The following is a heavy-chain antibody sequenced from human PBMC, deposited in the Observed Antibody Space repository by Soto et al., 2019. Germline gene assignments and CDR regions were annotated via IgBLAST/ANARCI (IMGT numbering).Heavy chain of an antibody. Sequence: QVQLQESGPGLVKPSQTLSLTCTVSGGSISSGDYYXSWXXXXXXXGLEWIGTIYFSGTTYYNPSLKSRVTISVDTSKNQFSLNLSSVIAADTAVYYCARRDRSGFSYWLDTWGQGTLVTVSS. CDR2: IYFSGTT. V-gene: IGHV4-31*03. J-gene: IGHJ5*02. CDR1: GGSISSGDYY. D-gene: IGHD3-22*01. CDR3: ARRDRSGFSYWLDT.